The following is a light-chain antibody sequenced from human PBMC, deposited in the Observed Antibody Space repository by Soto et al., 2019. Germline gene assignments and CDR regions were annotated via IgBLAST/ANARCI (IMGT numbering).Light chain of an antibody. Sequence: QSALTQPPSVSGSPGQSVAISCTGTSSDVGNYNRVSWYQQPPGTAPKLMIYDVNNRPSGVPARFSGSKSGNTASLTISGLQAEDEADYYCTSYTSSNTYGFGTGTKVTVL. V-gene: IGLV2-18*02. CDR3: TSYTSSNTYG. CDR1: SSDVGNYNR. CDR2: DVN. J-gene: IGLJ1*01.